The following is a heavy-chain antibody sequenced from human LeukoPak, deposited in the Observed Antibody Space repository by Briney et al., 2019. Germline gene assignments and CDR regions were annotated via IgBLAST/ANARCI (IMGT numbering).Heavy chain of an antibody. CDR2: IYYSGST. J-gene: IGHJ3*02. CDR1: GGSISSYY. Sequence: SETLSLTCTVSGGSISSYYWSWIRQPPGKGLEWIGYIYYSGSTNYNPSLKSRVTISVDTSKNQFSLKLSSVTAADTAVYYCARYEAHRSDAFDIWGQGTMVTVSS. CDR3: ARYEAHRSDAFDI. D-gene: IGHD3-3*01. V-gene: IGHV4-59*01.